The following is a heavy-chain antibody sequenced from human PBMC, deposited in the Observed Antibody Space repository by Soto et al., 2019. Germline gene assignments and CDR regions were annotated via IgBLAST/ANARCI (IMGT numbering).Heavy chain of an antibody. V-gene: IGHV4-4*02. CDR3: ARHIAVPRTRGLDY. CDR1: GGSITTNW. CDR2: IYHSGTT. Sequence: QVHLQESGPGLVKPSGTLSLTCAVSGGSITTNWWSWVRQPPGKGLEWIGEIYHSGTTNYNPSLRGRVTISVDKSNNQFSLNLNSVTAADSAISYCARHIAVPRTRGLDYWGQGNLVTVSS. J-gene: IGHJ4*02. D-gene: IGHD6-19*01.